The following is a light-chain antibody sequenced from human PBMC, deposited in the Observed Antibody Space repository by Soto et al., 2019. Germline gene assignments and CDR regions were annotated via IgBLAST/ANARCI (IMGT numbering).Light chain of an antibody. CDR3: QQYYTTPPT. J-gene: IGKJ1*01. Sequence: DIVMTQSPDSLAVSLGERATINCKSSQSVSYSSNNDNYLAWYQQRPGQPPKLLIYWASTRESWVPDRFSGRGSGTDFTLTVSSRQAEDVAVYYCQQYYTTPPTFGQGTKVEIK. CDR1: QSVSYSSNNDNY. CDR2: WAS. V-gene: IGKV4-1*01.